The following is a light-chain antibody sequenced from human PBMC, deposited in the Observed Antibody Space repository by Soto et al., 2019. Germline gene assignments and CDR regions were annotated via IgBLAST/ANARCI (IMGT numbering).Light chain of an antibody. CDR1: QSISSY. V-gene: IGKV1-39*01. CDR3: QQTDSFSRA. CDR2: AAS. Sequence: DIQMTQSPSSLSASVGDRVTITCRASQSISSYLNWYQHKPGKAPKLLIYAASSLQTGVPSRFSGSRSGTDFALTISSLQRDDFATYYCQQTDSFSRAFGQGTKVDIK. J-gene: IGKJ1*01.